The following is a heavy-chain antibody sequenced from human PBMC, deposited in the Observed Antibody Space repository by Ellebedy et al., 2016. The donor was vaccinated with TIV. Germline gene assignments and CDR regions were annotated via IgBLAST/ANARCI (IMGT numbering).Heavy chain of an antibody. V-gene: IGHV3-11*01. CDR1: GFTFSDYY. CDR3: ARDWRQQWLVQPEYFQH. Sequence: PGGSLRLSCAASGFTFSDYYISWNRQAPGKGLEWVSYISSSGSTIYYADSVKGRFPISRDNAKNSLYLQMNSLRAEDPDVYYCARDWRQQWLVQPEYFQHWGQGTLATVSS. CDR2: ISSSGSTI. J-gene: IGHJ1*01. D-gene: IGHD6-19*01.